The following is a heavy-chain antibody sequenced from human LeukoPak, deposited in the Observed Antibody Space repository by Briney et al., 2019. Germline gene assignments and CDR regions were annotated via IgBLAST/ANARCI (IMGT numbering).Heavy chain of an antibody. CDR1: GFTFTTSV. J-gene: IGHJ4*02. CDR3: AAELEVGRGYFNY. CDR2: IVVGSGNT. V-gene: IGHV1-58*02. Sequence: TSVKVSFTASGFTFTTSVMPWVRQARGQRREWMGWIVVGSGNTNYAHEIQGRLTFARDMSTSTAYMELSSLRSEDTAVYYCAAELEVGRGYFNYWGQGTLVTVSS. D-gene: IGHD1-1*01.